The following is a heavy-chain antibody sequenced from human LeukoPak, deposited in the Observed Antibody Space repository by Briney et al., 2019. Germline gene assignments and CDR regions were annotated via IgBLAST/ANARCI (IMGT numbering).Heavy chain of an antibody. CDR2: ISGSGGST. CDR1: VFTFSSYA. J-gene: IGHJ4*02. V-gene: IGHV3-23*01. CDR3: AKLVAVAVYYFDY. Sequence: GRSLRLSCAASVFTFSSYAMHWVREAPGKGLEWVSTISGSGGSTYYADSLKGRFTISRDSSKNTLYLQMNSLRAEDTAVYYCAKLVAVAVYYFDYWGQGTLVTVSS. D-gene: IGHD6-19*01.